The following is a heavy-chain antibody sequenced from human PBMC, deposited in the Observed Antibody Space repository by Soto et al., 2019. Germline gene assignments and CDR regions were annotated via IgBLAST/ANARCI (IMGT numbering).Heavy chain of an antibody. V-gene: IGHV3-30*18. J-gene: IGHJ6*03. CDR1: GFTFSSYS. CDR3: AKDEYWESHFYYFMDL. D-gene: IGHD2-8*02. Sequence: GGSLRLSCAASGFTFSSYSMNWVRQAPGKGLEWVAVISHDGNVNYYSESVKGRFTMSRDNSKDTLYLQMDSLRTEDTAVYFCAKDEYWESHFYYFMDLWGKGTPVTVSS. CDR2: ISHDGNVN.